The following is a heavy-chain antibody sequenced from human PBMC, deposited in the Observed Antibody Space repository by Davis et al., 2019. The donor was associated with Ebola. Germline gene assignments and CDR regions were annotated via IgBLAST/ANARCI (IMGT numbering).Heavy chain of an antibody. V-gene: IGHV1-18*01. CDR3: ARGGLLFWVDY. Sequence: ASVQVSCKASGYTFISSGINWVRRAPGRGLEWMGWISTYNGNTNYAHDYQGRVTLTTDTSTSTASMELRFLRSDDTATYYCARGGLLFWVDYWGQGTLVTVSS. D-gene: IGHD2-21*02. J-gene: IGHJ4*02. CDR1: GYTFISSG. CDR2: ISTYNGNT.